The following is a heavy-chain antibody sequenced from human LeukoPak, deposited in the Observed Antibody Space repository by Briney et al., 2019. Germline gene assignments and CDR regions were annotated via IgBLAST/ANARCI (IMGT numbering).Heavy chain of an antibody. J-gene: IGHJ4*02. V-gene: IGHV3-30*04. Sequence: GGSLRLSYAASGFTFSSYAMHWVRQAPGKGLEWVAVISYDGSNKYYADSVKGRFTISRDNSKNTLYLQMNSLRAEDTAVYYCAKAPVTTCSGAYCYPFDYWGQGTLVTVSS. CDR1: GFTFSSYA. CDR2: ISYDGSNK. D-gene: IGHD2-15*01. CDR3: AKAPVTTCSGAYCYPFDY.